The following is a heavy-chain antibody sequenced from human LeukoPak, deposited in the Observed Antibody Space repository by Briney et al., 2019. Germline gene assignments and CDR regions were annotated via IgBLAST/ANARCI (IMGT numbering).Heavy chain of an antibody. Sequence: PGGTLRLSCAASGFTFSSYGMTWVRQAPGKGLEWVSVIYSGGSTYYADSVKGRFTISRDNSKTTMYLQMNSLRADDTAVYYCAKSYNNPTVAIRVRGVIPYFDSWGQGSLVTVSS. D-gene: IGHD3-10*01. CDR2: IYSGGST. J-gene: IGHJ4*02. V-gene: IGHV3-23*03. CDR3: AKSYNNPTVAIRVRGVIPYFDS. CDR1: GFTFSSYG.